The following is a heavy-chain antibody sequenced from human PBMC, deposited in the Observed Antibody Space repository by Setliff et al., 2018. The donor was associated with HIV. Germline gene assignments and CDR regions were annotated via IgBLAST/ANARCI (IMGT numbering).Heavy chain of an antibody. CDR3: VRGFGVVTPTRHYHYGLDV. D-gene: IGHD2-21*02. J-gene: IGHJ6*02. V-gene: IGHV4-34*01. CDR1: NGSLSGYY. Sequence: SETLSLTCAVYNGSLSGYYWNWIRQPSGEGLEWIGEINHSGNTKFSPSLENRVTMSLTRSKNQFSLRLTSVTAADTAVYFCVRGFGVVTPTRHYHYGLDVWGPGTTVTVSS. CDR2: INHSGNT.